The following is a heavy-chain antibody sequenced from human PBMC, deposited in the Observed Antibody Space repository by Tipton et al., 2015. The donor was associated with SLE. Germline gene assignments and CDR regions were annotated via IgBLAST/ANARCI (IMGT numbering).Heavy chain of an antibody. CDR1: GGSISSYY. D-gene: IGHD3-3*01. CDR2: IYYSGST. V-gene: IGHV4-39*01. J-gene: IGHJ4*02. Sequence: TLSLTCTVSGGSISSYYWGWIRQPPGKGLEWIGSIYYSGSTYYNPSLKSRVTISVDTSKNQFSLKLSSVTAADTAVYYCARHAAGLWSGYYPYWGQGTLVTVSS. CDR3: ARHAAGLWSGYYPY.